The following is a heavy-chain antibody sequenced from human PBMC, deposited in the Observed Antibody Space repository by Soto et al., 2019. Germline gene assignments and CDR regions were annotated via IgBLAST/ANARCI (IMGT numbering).Heavy chain of an antibody. CDR1: GFTFTSSA. Sequence: QMQLVQSGPEVKKPGTSVKVSCKASGFTFTSSAVQWVRQARGQRLEWIGWIVVGSGNTNYAQKFQERVTITRDMXRXTXXMELSSLRYEDTAVYYCAAFLDCSGGSCYSEAFYYWGQGTLVTVSS. CDR3: AAFLDCSGGSCYSEAFYY. D-gene: IGHD2-15*01. CDR2: IVVGSGNT. V-gene: IGHV1-58*01. J-gene: IGHJ4*02.